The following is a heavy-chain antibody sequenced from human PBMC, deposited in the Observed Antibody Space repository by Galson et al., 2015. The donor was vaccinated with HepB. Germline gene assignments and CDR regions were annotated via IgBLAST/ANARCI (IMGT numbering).Heavy chain of an antibody. D-gene: IGHD6-6*01. CDR3: ARVTSIAGRRDFDY. J-gene: IGHJ4*02. CDR1: GYTFTNCA. V-gene: IGHV7-4-1*02. CDR2: INTNTGNP. Sequence: SVKVSCKASGYTFTNCAMGWVRQAPGQGLEWMGWINTNTGNPAYVQGFTGRFVFSLDTSVSTAYLQISSLKPEDTAVYYCARVTSIAGRRDFDYWGQGTLVTVSS.